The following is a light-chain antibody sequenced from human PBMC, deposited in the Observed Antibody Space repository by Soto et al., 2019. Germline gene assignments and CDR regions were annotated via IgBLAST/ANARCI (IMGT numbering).Light chain of an antibody. V-gene: IGKV1-16*01. CDR1: QGVENY. CDR3: QQYYGYPHT. Sequence: DLQMTQSPSSLSASVGDKVTITCRASQGVENYLAWFQQKPGKAPKSLIYGASSLHSGVPSRFSGSGSGTDFTFTISSLQAEDFATYYCQQYYGYPHTFGQGTKVEIK. CDR2: GAS. J-gene: IGKJ1*01.